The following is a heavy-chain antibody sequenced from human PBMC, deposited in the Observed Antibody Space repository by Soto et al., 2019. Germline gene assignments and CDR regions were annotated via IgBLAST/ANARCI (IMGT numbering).Heavy chain of an antibody. V-gene: IGHV1-69*06. J-gene: IGHJ4*02. CDR3: ARWGELSCSGAVCFKKPFDY. D-gene: IGHD2-8*02. CDR2: IIPISGTT. Sequence: QVQLVQSGAEVKRPESSMKVSCKPSGGTFNNYAINWVRQAPGQGLEWMGAIIPISGTTKYAQKFQGRVTITADKSTSTVYMDLSSLRSEDTAVYYCARWGELSCSGAVCFKKPFDYWGQGTLGTVSS. CDR1: GGTFNNYA.